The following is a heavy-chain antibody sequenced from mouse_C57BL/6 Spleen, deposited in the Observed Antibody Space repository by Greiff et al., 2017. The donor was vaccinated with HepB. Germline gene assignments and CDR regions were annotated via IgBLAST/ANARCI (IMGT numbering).Heavy chain of an antibody. D-gene: IGHD1-1*01. J-gene: IGHJ4*01. CDR1: GYTFTEYT. Sequence: VKLMESGAELVKPGASVKLSCKASGYTFTEYTIHWVKQRSGQGLEWIGWFYPGSGSIKYNEKFKDKATLTADKSSSTVYMELSRLTSEDSAVYFCARHEVRAYCYGSSDAMDYWGQGTSVTVSS. CDR3: ARHEVRAYCYGSSDAMDY. CDR2: FYPGSGSI. V-gene: IGHV1-62-2*01.